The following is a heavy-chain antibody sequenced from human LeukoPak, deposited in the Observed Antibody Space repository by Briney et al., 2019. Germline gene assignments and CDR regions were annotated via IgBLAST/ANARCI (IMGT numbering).Heavy chain of an antibody. Sequence: PSETLSLTCTVSGGSISSYYWSWIRQPPGKGLEWIGYIYYSGSTNYNPSLKSRVTISVDTSKNQFSLKLSSVTAADTAVYYCASAQAMVFSAFDIWGQGTVVTVSS. CDR2: IYYSGST. CDR3: ASAQAMVFSAFDI. J-gene: IGHJ3*02. D-gene: IGHD5-18*01. V-gene: IGHV4-59*01. CDR1: GGSISSYY.